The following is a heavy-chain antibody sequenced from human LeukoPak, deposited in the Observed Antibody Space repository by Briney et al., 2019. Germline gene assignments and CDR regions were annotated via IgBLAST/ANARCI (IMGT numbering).Heavy chain of an antibody. CDR2: ISYDGSNK. V-gene: IGHV3-30*18. Sequence: PGGSLRLSCAASGFTFSSYDMHWVRQAPGKGLEWVAVISYDGSNKYYADSVKGRFTISRDNSKNTLYLQMNSLRAEDTAVYYCAKDRGGFGEYIDYWGQGTPVTVSS. J-gene: IGHJ4*02. CDR1: GFTFSSYD. CDR3: AKDRGGFGEYIDY. D-gene: IGHD3-10*01.